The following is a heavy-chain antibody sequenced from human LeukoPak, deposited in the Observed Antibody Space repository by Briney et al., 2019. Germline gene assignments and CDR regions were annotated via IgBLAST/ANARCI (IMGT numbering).Heavy chain of an antibody. CDR3: ARSAEWLRNAFDI. V-gene: IGHV4-59*01. J-gene: IGHJ3*02. D-gene: IGHD5-12*01. Sequence: SEALSLSCTVSGASTSHFYWNWIRQPPGKGLEWIGYMHNSGSSKHSPSLKSRVTISIDTSKNQFSLQLTSVTAADTAIYYCARSAEWLRNAFDIWGQGTMVSVSS. CDR1: GASTSHFY. CDR2: MHNSGSS.